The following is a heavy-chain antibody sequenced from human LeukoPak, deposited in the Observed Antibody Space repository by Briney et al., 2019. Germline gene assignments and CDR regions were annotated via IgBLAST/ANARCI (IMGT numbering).Heavy chain of an antibody. CDR3: ARATKIIVGSTYFDY. V-gene: IGHV4-38-2*02. Sequence: SETLSLTCTVSGFSISLGHYWGWIRQPPGKGLEWIGNIYHSGSTYYNPSLKSRVTISVDTSNNQFSLRLSSVTATDTAVYYCARATKIIVGSTYFDYWGQGALVTVSS. CDR2: IYHSGST. D-gene: IGHD3-22*01. CDR1: GFSISLGHY. J-gene: IGHJ4*02.